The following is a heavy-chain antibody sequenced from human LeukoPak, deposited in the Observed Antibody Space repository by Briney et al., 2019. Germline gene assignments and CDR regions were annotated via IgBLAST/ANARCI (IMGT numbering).Heavy chain of an antibody. CDR3: ASGIVVVPAAKGTDY. CDR2: ISSSSSYI. J-gene: IGHJ4*02. CDR1: GFTFSSYS. V-gene: IGHV3-21*01. Sequence: PGGSLRLSCAASGFTFSSYSMNWVRQAPGKGLEWVSSISSSSSYIYYADSVKGRFTISRDNAKNSLYLQMNSLRAEDTAVYYCASGIVVVPAAKGTDYWGQGTLVTVSS. D-gene: IGHD2-2*01.